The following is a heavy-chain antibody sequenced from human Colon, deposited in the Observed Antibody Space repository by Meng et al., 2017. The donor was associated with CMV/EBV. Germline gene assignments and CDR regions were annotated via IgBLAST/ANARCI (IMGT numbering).Heavy chain of an antibody. Sequence: GESLKISCAASGFTFNTYAMSWVRQAPGKGLEWVSIISGSGGTTRYADSVKGRFTITRDNSEDTVSLQINSLRAEDTALYYCARHIFREIVPASLQGYWGQGTLVTVSS. CDR1: GFTFNTYA. CDR2: ISGSGGTT. V-gene: IGHV3-23*01. D-gene: IGHD2-15*01. J-gene: IGHJ4*02. CDR3: ARHIFREIVPASLQGY.